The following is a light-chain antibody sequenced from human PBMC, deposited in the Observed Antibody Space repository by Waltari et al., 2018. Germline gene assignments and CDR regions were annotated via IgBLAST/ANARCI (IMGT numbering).Light chain of an antibody. CDR3: QVWDSISDRVL. Sequence: SYVLPQSPSVSVAPGQTAVITCGGNNIGSKTVCWFQKKPGQAPVLVVYDDSDRPSGIPERFSGSNSGNTATLTVSRVEAGDEADYYCQVWDSISDRVLFGGGTKLTVL. CDR2: DDS. CDR1: NIGSKT. J-gene: IGLJ2*01. V-gene: IGLV3-21*02.